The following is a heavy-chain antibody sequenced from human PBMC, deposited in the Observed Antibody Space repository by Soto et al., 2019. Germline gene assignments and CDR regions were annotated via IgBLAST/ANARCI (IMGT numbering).Heavy chain of an antibody. V-gene: IGHV1-69*06. CDR2: IIPLHNTS. D-gene: IGHD1-20*01. CDR3: AIWSNWNPLYYRGMDV. CDR1: GGAFTNYS. Sequence: QVQLLQSGAEVKKPASSVKVSCKVSGGAFTNYSLNWVRHAPGQGLEWLGGIIPLHNTSNYSLKLLGRGSVTAHISSNTVYLHLSGLTSDDTATYYCAIWSNWNPLYYRGMDVWGQGTTVTVSS. J-gene: IGHJ6*02.